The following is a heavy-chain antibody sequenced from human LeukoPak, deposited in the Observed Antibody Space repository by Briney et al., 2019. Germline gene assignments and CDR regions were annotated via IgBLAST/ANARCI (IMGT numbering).Heavy chain of an antibody. J-gene: IGHJ4*02. CDR1: GFTFSSYW. D-gene: IGHD2-15*01. V-gene: IGHV3-74*01. Sequence: GGSLRLSCAASGFTFSSYWMHWVRQAPGKGLVWVSRINSDGSSTSYADSVKGRFTISRDNAKNTLYLQMNSLRAEDTAVYYCAREIRYCSGGSCYFDYWGQGTLVTVSS. CDR2: INSDGSST. CDR3: AREIRYCSGGSCYFDY.